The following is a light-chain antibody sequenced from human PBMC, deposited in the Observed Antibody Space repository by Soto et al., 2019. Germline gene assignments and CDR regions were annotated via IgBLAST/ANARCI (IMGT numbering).Light chain of an antibody. Sequence: DLVMTQSPLSLPVTPGEPASISCRSSQSLLYNAKNYLDWYLQKPGQSPQLLIYLGSNRASGVPDRFSGSGSGTDFALKISRVEAEDVRVYYCMEALQIPHTFGQGTKLEIK. CDR3: MEALQIPHT. J-gene: IGKJ2*01. CDR1: QSLLYNAKNY. CDR2: LGS. V-gene: IGKV2-28*01.